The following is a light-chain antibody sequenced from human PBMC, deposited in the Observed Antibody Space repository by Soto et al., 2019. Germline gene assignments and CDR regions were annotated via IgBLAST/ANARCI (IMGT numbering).Light chain of an antibody. J-gene: IGKJ4*01. V-gene: IGKV1-9*01. CDR1: QVISSD. CDR3: LQLNNYPRT. CDR2: AAS. Sequence: IQLTQSPSSLSASVGYRVTITCRASQVISSDLAWYKQKAGKAPKLLIYAASTLQSGVASRFSGSGSGTDFTLTISSLQPEDFATYYCLQLNNYPRTFGGGTKVEIK.